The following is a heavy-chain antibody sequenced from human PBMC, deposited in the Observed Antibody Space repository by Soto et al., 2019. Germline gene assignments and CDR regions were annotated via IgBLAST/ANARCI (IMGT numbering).Heavy chain of an antibody. CDR2: INTDGSII. Sequence: EVRLVESGGGLVQPGGSLRLSCAASGLIFSNYKMHWVRQAPGKGLVWVSRINTDGSIIDYADSVKGRFTVSRDNAKNTLYLQMNSLRADDTAVYYCARDTDGLQYWGQGTLVTVSS. J-gene: IGHJ4*02. CDR1: GLIFSNYK. V-gene: IGHV3-74*01. CDR3: ARDTDGLQY.